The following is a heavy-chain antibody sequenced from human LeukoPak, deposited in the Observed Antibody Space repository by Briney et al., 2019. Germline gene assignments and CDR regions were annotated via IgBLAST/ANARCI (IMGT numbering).Heavy chain of an antibody. Sequence: GGSLRLSCAASGFTFSSYSMNWVRQAPGKGLEWVSYISSSSSTIYYADSVRGRFTISRDNAKNSLYLQMNSLRAEDTAVYYYARDALRFLEWLLVGYYYMDVWGKGTTVTVSS. CDR1: GFTFSSYS. CDR3: ARDALRFLEWLLVGYYYMDV. V-gene: IGHV3-48*01. D-gene: IGHD3-3*01. CDR2: ISSSSSTI. J-gene: IGHJ6*03.